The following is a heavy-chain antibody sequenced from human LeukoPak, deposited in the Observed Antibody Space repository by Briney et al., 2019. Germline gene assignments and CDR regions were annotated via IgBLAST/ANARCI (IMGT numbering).Heavy chain of an antibody. V-gene: IGHV4-59*01. CDR3: ARWEGYCSSTSCPEGNFDP. CDR2: IYYSGST. CDR1: GGSISSYY. J-gene: IGHJ5*02. D-gene: IGHD2-2*01. Sequence: SETLSLTCTVSGGSISSYYWSWIRQPPGKGLEWIGYIYYSGSTNYNPSLKSRVTISVDTSKNQFSLKLSSVTAADTAVYYCARWEGYCSSTSCPEGNFDPWGQGTLVTVSS.